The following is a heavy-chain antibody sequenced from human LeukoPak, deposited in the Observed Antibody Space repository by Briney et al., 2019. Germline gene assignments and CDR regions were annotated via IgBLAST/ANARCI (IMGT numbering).Heavy chain of an antibody. J-gene: IGHJ4*02. CDR3: ARSRYDSSGYYGIIGD. Sequence: PGGSLRLSCAASGFTFSSYSMNWVRQAPGKGLEWVSSISSSSSYIYYADSVKGRFTISRDNAKNSLYLEMNSLRAEDTAVYYCARSRYDSSGYYGIIGDWGQGTLVTVSS. D-gene: IGHD3-22*01. CDR2: ISSSSSYI. V-gene: IGHV3-21*01. CDR1: GFTFSSYS.